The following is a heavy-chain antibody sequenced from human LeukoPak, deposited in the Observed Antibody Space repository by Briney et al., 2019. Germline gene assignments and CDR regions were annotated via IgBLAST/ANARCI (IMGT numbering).Heavy chain of an antibody. CDR3: AARPPVVVPAAPKRDYYYYGMDV. Sequence: GASVKVSCKASGGTFSSYAISWVRQAPGQGLEWMGGIIPILGIANYAQKFQGRVTITADKSTSTAYMELSSLRSEDTAVYYCAARPPVVVPAAPKRDYYYYGMDVWGQGTTVTVSS. D-gene: IGHD2-2*01. CDR2: IIPILGIA. CDR1: GGTFSSYA. V-gene: IGHV1-69*04. J-gene: IGHJ6*02.